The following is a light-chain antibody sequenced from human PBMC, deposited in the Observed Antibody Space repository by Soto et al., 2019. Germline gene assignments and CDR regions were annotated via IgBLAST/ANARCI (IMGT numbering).Light chain of an antibody. V-gene: IGKV3-20*01. CDR1: QSFGSYY. Sequence: EIVLTQSPGTLSLSPGERATLSCRASQSFGSYYAAWYQQKPGQAPRLLIYGASSRDTGIPDRFSGSGSGTDFTRSISGLEPEDFAVYYCQQYGGGLFTFGPGTEVEMK. CDR3: QQYGGGLFT. CDR2: GAS. J-gene: IGKJ3*01.